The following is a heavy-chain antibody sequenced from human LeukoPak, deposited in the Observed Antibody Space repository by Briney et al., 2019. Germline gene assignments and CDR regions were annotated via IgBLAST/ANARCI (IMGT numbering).Heavy chain of an antibody. Sequence: PSETLSLTCTVSGYSISSGYYWGWIRQPPGKGLEWIGSIYHSGSTYYNPSLKSRVTISVDTSKNQFSLKLSSVTAADTAVYYCARAAYGDSHFQHWGQGTLVTVSS. CDR2: IYHSGST. D-gene: IGHD4-17*01. CDR1: GYSISSGYY. CDR3: ARAAYGDSHFQH. V-gene: IGHV4-38-2*02. J-gene: IGHJ1*01.